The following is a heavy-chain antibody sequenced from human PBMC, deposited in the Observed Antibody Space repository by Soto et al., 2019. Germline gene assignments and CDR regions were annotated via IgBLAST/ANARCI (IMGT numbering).Heavy chain of an antibody. Sequence: QVQLVESGGGVVQPGTSLRLSCAASGFAVSSYSVHWVRQAPGKGLEWVAAMSLDGNSRYFADSVKGRFTISRDTSKNPWSLQMNSLGPEDSAVYNCTRGRSVIANNDFEHWGQGTQVTVSS. CDR2: MSLDGNSR. CDR3: TRGRSVIANNDFEH. V-gene: IGHV3-30-3*01. J-gene: IGHJ4*02. CDR1: GFAVSSYS. D-gene: IGHD2-21*01.